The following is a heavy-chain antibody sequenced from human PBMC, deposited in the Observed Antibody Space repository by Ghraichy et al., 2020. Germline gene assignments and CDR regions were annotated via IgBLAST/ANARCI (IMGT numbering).Heavy chain of an antibody. V-gene: IGHV3-7*01. CDR1: GFTFNTYW. J-gene: IGHJ4*02. CDR3: ARGGYYGSGPSGY. Sequence: GGSLRLSCAASGFTFNTYWMNWVRQAPGKGLEWVANIKQVESEKNYEDSVKGRFTISRDNTKNSLYLQMNSLRDEDTAVYYCARGGYYGSGPSGYWGQGTLVTVSS. CDR2: IKQVESEK. D-gene: IGHD3-10*01.